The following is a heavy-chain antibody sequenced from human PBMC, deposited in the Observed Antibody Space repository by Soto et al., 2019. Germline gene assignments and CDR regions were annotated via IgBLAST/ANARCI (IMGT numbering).Heavy chain of an antibody. CDR2: ISGSGGST. J-gene: IGHJ4*02. CDR1: GFTFSSYA. D-gene: IGHD2-15*01. V-gene: IGHV3-23*01. CDR3: AKDTPYCGGGSCYSFGFDY. Sequence: GGSLRLSCAASGFTFSSYAMSWVRQAPGKGLEWVSAISGSGGSTYYADSVKGRFTFSRDSSKNTQYLQMNSLRAEDTAVYYCAKDTPYCGGGSCYSFGFDYWGQGTLVTVSS.